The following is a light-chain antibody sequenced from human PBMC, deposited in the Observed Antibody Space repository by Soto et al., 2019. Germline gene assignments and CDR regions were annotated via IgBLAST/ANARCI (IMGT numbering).Light chain of an antibody. V-gene: IGLV1-51*01. CDR2: DDN. CDR1: SSNIGGNS. Sequence: QSALTQPPSVSGAPGQRVTISCTGSSSNIGGNSVSWYQQLPGTAPKLLIYDDNKRPSGIPDLFSGSKSVTSGTLGITGFQTGDEADYYCGSWDSSLSAYVFGTGTKVTVL. J-gene: IGLJ1*01. CDR3: GSWDSSLSAYV.